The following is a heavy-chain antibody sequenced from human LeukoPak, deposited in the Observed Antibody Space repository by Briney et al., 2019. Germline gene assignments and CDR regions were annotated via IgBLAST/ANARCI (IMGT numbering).Heavy chain of an antibody. Sequence: SETLSLTCTVSGGSISSGNYYWSWIRQPAGKGLEWIGRIYTSGSTNYNPSLKSRVTISVDTSKNQFSLKLNSVTAADTAVYYCARGYSNYGGVGYWGQGTLVTVSS. CDR1: GGSISSGNYY. J-gene: IGHJ4*02. CDR3: ARGYSNYGGVGY. D-gene: IGHD4-11*01. V-gene: IGHV4-61*02. CDR2: IYTSGST.